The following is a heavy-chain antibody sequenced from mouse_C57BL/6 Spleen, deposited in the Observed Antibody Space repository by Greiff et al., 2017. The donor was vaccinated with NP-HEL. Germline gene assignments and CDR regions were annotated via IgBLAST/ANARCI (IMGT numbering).Heavy chain of an antibody. CDR3: ARSLYYDYDVGWYFDV. D-gene: IGHD2-4*01. CDR1: GYTFTSYW. Sequence: QVQLQQPGAELVKPGASVKLSCKASGYTFTSYWMHWVKQRPGRGLEWIGRIAPNSGGTKYNEKFKSKATLTVDKPSSTAYMQLSSLTSEDSAVYYCARSLYYDYDVGWYFDVWGTGTTVTVSS. V-gene: IGHV1-72*01. J-gene: IGHJ1*03. CDR2: IAPNSGGT.